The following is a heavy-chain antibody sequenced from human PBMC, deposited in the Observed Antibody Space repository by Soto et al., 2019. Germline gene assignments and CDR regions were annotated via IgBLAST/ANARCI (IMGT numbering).Heavy chain of an antibody. V-gene: IGHV4-30-2*01. CDR1: GVSISSGDYS. CDR3: TCDYGSGSYRFDY. D-gene: IGHD3-10*01. CDR2: IYHDGTT. Sequence: QLQLQESVSGLVTPSQTLSLTCAVSGVSISSGDYSWSWIRQTPGKGLEWIGYIYHDGTTVYNPSLTRRVTISLDRSKNQLSLRLTSVTSAAAAVSYCTCDYGSGSYRFDYWGQGTLVTVST. J-gene: IGHJ4*02.